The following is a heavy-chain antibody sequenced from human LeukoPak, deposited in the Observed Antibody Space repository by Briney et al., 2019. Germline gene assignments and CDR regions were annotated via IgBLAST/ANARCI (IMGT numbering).Heavy chain of an antibody. D-gene: IGHD6-19*01. CDR1: GGSISSYY. J-gene: IGHJ4*02. Sequence: SETLSLTCTVSGGSISSYYWSWIRQPAGKGLEWIGRIYTSGSTNYNPSLTSRVTMSVATSKNQFSLKLSSVTAADTAVYYCARSRRARLERSSGWYYYFDYWGQGTLVTVSS. CDR2: IYTSGST. V-gene: IGHV4-4*07. CDR3: ARSRRARLERSSGWYYYFDY.